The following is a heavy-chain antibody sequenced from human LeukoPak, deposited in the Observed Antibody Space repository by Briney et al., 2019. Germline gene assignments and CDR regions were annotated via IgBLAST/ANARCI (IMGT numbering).Heavy chain of an antibody. CDR1: GGSISSDDYY. J-gene: IGHJ3*02. D-gene: IGHD3-22*01. CDR2: ISYSGST. V-gene: IGHV4-30-4*08. Sequence: SQTLSLTCTVSGGSISSDDYYWSWIRQPPGKGLEWIGYISYSGSTYYNPSLKSRVTMSVDTSKKQFSLKLSSVTAADTAVYYCASVRRDYYDSSGYYLNGAFDIWGQGTMVTVSS. CDR3: ASVRRDYYDSSGYYLNGAFDI.